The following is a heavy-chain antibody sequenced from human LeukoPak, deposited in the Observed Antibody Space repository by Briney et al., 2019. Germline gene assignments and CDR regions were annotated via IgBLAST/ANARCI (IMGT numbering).Heavy chain of an antibody. J-gene: IGHJ4*02. CDR3: ARQIDRITPFDY. CDR2: IIPILGIA. CDR1: GGTFSSYA. Sequence: ASVKVSCKASGGTFSSYAISWVRQAPGQGLEWMGRIIPILGIANYAQKFQGRVTITADKSTSTAYMELSSLRSEDTAVHYCARQIDRITPFDYWGQGTLVTVSS. D-gene: IGHD3-16*01. V-gene: IGHV1-69*04.